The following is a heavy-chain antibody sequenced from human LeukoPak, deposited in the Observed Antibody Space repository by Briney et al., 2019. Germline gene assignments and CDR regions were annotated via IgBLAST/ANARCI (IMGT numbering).Heavy chain of an antibody. Sequence: GGSLRLSCAASGFTFSSYSMNWVRQAPGKGLEWVSSISSSSSYIYYADSVKGRFTISRDNAKNSLYLQMNSLRAEDTAVYYCAKDFYDILTGYYNYYYYYVDVWGKGTTVTISS. CDR1: GFTFSSYS. J-gene: IGHJ6*03. CDR2: ISSSSSYI. CDR3: AKDFYDILTGYYNYYYYYVDV. D-gene: IGHD3-9*01. V-gene: IGHV3-21*04.